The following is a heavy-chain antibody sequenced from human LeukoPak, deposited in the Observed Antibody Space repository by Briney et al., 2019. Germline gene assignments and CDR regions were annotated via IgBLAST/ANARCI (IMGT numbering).Heavy chain of an antibody. V-gene: IGHV3-23*01. J-gene: IGHJ4*02. CDR2: ISGSGGST. Sequence: GGSLRLSCAASGFTFSNYAMNWVRQAPGKGLEWVSSISGSGGSTYSADSVKGRFPFSWANSRNTLYLHLNMRRAEDTAGYSFAKRPGPYSSGWYIDYWGQGTLVTVSS. CDR1: GFTFSNYA. CDR3: AKRPGPYSSGWYIDY. D-gene: IGHD6-19*01.